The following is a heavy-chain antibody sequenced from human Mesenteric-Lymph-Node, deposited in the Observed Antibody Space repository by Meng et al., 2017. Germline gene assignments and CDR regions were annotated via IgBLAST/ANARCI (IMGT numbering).Heavy chain of an antibody. CDR3: ARGEGNYYDSSGYARGGNWFDP. V-gene: IGHV4-38-2*01. CDR2: IYHSGST. CDR1: GYSISSGYY. D-gene: IGHD3-22*01. Sequence: SETLSLTCAVSGYSISSGYYWGWIRQPPGKGLEWIGSIYHSGSTYYNPSLKSRVTISVDTSKNQFSLKLSSVTAADTAVYYCARGEGNYYDSSGYARGGNWFDPWGQGTLVTVSS. J-gene: IGHJ5*02.